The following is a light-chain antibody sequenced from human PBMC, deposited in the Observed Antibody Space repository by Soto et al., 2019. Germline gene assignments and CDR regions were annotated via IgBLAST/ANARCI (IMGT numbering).Light chain of an antibody. CDR1: NSNIGGNY. J-gene: IGLJ2*01. CDR2: EVS. V-gene: IGLV2-14*01. Sequence: QSVLTQPPSASGTPGQRVSISCSGTNSNIGGNYVSWYQQHPGKAPKLMIYEVSNRPSGVSNRFSGSKSGNTASLTISGLQAEDEADYYCSSYTSSSTLDVVFGGGTKLTVL. CDR3: SSYTSSSTLDVV.